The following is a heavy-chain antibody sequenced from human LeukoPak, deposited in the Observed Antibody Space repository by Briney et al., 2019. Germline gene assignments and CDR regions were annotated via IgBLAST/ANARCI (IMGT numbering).Heavy chain of an antibody. V-gene: IGHV6-1*01. CDR3: ARGSYFGTSAYYQGKGYFDS. Sequence: SQTLSLTCAVSGDSVSTNSAAWNWIRQSLSRGFEWLGRTFYRAKWYYDYAISVRGRITINPDTSKNQFSLQLNSVTPEDTAVYYCARGSYFGTSAYYQGKGYFDSWGQGTLVTVSS. CDR2: TFYRAKWYY. D-gene: IGHD3-22*01. CDR1: GDSVSTNSAA. J-gene: IGHJ4*02.